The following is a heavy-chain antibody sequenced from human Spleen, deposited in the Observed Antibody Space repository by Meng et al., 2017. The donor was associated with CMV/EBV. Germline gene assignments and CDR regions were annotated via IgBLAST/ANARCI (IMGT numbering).Heavy chain of an antibody. CDR1: GYNINTYS. CDR3: ARDLGYYGSGSDVFDY. Sequence: ASVKVSCKASGYNINTYSFNWVRQAPGQGLEWMGSVGRNTNYAQKLQGRVTMTTDTSTSTAYMELRSLRSDDTAVYYCARDLGYYGSGSDVFDYWGQGTLVTVSS. J-gene: IGHJ4*02. CDR2: VGRNT. D-gene: IGHD3-10*01. V-gene: IGHV1-18*01.